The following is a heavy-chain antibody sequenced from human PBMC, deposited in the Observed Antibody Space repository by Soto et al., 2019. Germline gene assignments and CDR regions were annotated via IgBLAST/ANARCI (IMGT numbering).Heavy chain of an antibody. J-gene: IGHJ3*02. CDR2: TYYSGST. Sequence: SETLSLTCTVSGGYIGNDYWSWIRQPPGKELEWIGYTYYSGSTNYSPSLKSRVTISVDTSKNQFSLRLSSVTSVDTAVYYCARGIEAAASDRSFDSWGQGTMVTVAS. D-gene: IGHD2-2*01. CDR3: ARGIEAAASDRSFDS. V-gene: IGHV4-59*01. CDR1: GGYIGNDY.